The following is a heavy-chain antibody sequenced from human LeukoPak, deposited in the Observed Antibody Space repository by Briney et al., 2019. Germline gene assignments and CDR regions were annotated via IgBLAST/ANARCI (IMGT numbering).Heavy chain of an antibody. CDR1: GGSFSGYY. V-gene: IGHV4-34*01. D-gene: IGHD1-26*01. Sequence: PSETLSLTCAVYGGSFSGYYWSWIRQPPGKGLEWIGEINHSGSTNYNPSLKSRVTISVDTSKNQFSLQLSSVTAADTAVYYCARARSGSYYYYYYYMDVWGKGTTVTVSS. J-gene: IGHJ6*03. CDR3: ARARSGSYYYYYYYMDV. CDR2: INHSGST.